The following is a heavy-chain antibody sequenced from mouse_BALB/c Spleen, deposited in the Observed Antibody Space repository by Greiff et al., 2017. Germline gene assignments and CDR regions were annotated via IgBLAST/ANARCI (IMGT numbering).Heavy chain of an antibody. CDR2: ISNLAYSI. CDR1: GFTFSDYG. V-gene: IGHV5-15*02. J-gene: IGHJ3*01. CDR3: ARGDYGYGFAY. D-gene: IGHD1-2*01. Sequence: EVMLVESGGGLVQPGGSRKLSCAASGFTFSDYGMAWVRQAPGKGPEWVAFISNLAYSIYYADTVTGRFTISRENAKNTLYLEMSSLRSEDTAMYYCARGDYGYGFAYWGQGTLVTVSA.